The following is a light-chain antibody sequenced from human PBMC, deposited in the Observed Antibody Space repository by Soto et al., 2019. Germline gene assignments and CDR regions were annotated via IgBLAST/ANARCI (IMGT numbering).Light chain of an antibody. CDR2: DNH. Sequence: QSVLTQPPSVSAAPGQRVTISCSGNSSNVGDNFVSWYQQPPEAAPKLLIYDNHKRPSGIPDRFSGSKSGPSATLGITGLQTGDEADYYCATWDGSLSVVVFGGGTKLTVL. V-gene: IGLV1-51*01. CDR1: SSNVGDNF. CDR3: ATWDGSLSVVV. J-gene: IGLJ3*02.